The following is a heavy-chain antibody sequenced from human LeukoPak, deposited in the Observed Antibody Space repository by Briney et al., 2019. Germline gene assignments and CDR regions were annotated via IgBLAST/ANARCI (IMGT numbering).Heavy chain of an antibody. CDR2: VYYSGST. D-gene: IGHD3-10*01. J-gene: IGHJ5*02. Sequence: SETLSLTCTVSGGSISSYYWSWIRQPPGKGLGWMGHVYYSGSTNYTPSLTSRVTISLDTSKNQFSLKLRSVTAADTAVYYCARGDYYGSGSYYNWFDPWGQGTLVTVSS. CDR1: GGSISSYY. CDR3: ARGDYYGSGSYYNWFDP. V-gene: IGHV4-59*01.